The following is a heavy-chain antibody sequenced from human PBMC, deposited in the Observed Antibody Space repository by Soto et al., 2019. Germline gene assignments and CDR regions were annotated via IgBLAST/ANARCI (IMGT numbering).Heavy chain of an antibody. Sequence: SETLSLTCTVPGGSISSYYWSWIRQPPGKGLEWIGYIYYSGSTNYNPFLKSRVTISVHTSKNQFSLKLSSVTAADTAVYYCAGSIAAAGPFDYWGQGTLVTVSS. CDR3: AGSIAAAGPFDY. CDR2: IYYSGST. D-gene: IGHD6-13*01. V-gene: IGHV4-59*08. J-gene: IGHJ4*02. CDR1: GGSISSYY.